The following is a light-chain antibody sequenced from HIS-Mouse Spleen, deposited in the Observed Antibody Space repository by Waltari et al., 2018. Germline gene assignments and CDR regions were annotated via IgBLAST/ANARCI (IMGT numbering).Light chain of an antibody. CDR3: SSYTSSSFNVV. Sequence: QSALTQPASVSGSPGQSITISCTVTSSDVGGYNYVSWYQQHPGKAPKLMIYDVSNRRSGVSNRFSGSKSGNTASLTISGLQAEDEADYYCSSYTSSSFNVVFGGGTKLTVL. V-gene: IGLV2-14*03. CDR2: DVS. CDR1: SSDVGGYNY. J-gene: IGLJ2*01.